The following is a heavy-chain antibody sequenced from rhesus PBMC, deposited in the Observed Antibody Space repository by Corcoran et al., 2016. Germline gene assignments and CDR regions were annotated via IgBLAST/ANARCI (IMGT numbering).Heavy chain of an antibody. J-gene: IGHJ4*01. CDR3: ARSPGSWMLDL. CDR1: GDSFTSYW. V-gene: IGHV4-80*01. CDR2: MNGESWRT. Sequence: QVQLQESGPGLVKPSETLSLTCAVSGDSFTSYWWSWIRQSPEKGLEWIVEMNGESWRTNYNPSQKSRDTLSKDASKNQVSLKMSCMPDADTAVYYCARSPGSWMLDLWGQGVLVTVSS. D-gene: IGHD1-1-1*01.